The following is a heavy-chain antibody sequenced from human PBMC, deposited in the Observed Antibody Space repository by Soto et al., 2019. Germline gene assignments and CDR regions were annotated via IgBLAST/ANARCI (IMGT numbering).Heavy chain of an antibody. Sequence: GGSLRLSCEVSGVSVSSNYISWVRQAPGKGLEWVSVLFSGGSTYYADSVRGRFTISRDTSKSTVYLQMHSLTAEDTAVYYCTRDQSIVGATGGAYFYYGMDVWGQGTTVTAP. D-gene: IGHD1-26*01. J-gene: IGHJ6*02. CDR2: LFSGGST. CDR1: GVSVSSNY. V-gene: IGHV3-53*01. CDR3: TRDQSIVGATGGAYFYYGMDV.